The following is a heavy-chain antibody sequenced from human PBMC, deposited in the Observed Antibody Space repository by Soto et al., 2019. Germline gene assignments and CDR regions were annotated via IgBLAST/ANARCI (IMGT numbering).Heavy chain of an antibody. CDR1: GYTFTNYG. V-gene: IGHV1-18*01. J-gene: IGHJ3*02. CDR2: ISAYNGNT. CDR3: ARGHGTGTSDAFDI. Sequence: ASVEVSCKASGYTFTNYGITWVRQAPGQGLEWMGWISAYNGNTHYTQRLQGRVTMTTDTSTSTAYMELRGLRSDDTAVYYCARGHGTGTSDAFDIWGQGTMVTVSS. D-gene: IGHD1-7*01.